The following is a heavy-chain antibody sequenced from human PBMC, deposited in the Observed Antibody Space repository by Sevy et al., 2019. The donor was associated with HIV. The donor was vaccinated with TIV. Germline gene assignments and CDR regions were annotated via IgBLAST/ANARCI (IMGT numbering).Heavy chain of an antibody. J-gene: IGHJ4*02. D-gene: IGHD3-22*01. CDR2: INTNTGNP. CDR3: ARDYYDSSGYYRPRSPYFDY. V-gene: IGHV7-4-1*02. CDR1: GYTFTSYA. Sequence: ASVKVSCKASGYTFTSYAMNWVRQAPGQGLEWMGWINTNTGNPTYAQGFTGRFVFSLDTSVSTAYLQISRLKAEDTAVYYCARDYYDSSGYYRPRSPYFDYWGQGTLVTVSS.